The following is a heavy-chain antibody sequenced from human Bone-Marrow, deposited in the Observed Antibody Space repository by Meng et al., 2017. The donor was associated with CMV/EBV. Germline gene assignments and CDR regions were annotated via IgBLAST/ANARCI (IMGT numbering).Heavy chain of an antibody. CDR2: ISGSGGST. CDR3: AKAGCRSTGCRRDWFDP. V-gene: IGHV3-23*01. D-gene: IGHD2-2*01. J-gene: IGHJ5*02. CDR1: GFTFSSYA. Sequence: GGSLRLSCAASGFTFSSYAMSWVRQAPGKGLEWVSAISGSGGSTYYADSVKGRFTISRDNSKNTLYLQMNSLRAEDRAVYYCAKAGCRSTGCRRDWFDPWGQGTLVTVSS.